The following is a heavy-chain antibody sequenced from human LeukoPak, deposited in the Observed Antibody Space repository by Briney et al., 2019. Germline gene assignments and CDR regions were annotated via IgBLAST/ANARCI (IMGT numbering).Heavy chain of an antibody. CDR1: GYTFTSYY. Sequence: WASVKVSCKASGYTFTSYYIHWVRQAPGQGLEWMGIINPSGDSTSYAQKFQGRVTMTRDTSISTAYMELSRLRSDDTAVYYCARGDSYGPLTFVGWGQGTLVTVSS. V-gene: IGHV1-46*01. CDR2: INPSGDST. D-gene: IGHD5-18*01. J-gene: IGHJ4*02. CDR3: ARGDSYGPLTFVG.